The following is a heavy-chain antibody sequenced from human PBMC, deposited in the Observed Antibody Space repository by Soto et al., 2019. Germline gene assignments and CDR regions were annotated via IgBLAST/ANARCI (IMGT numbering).Heavy chain of an antibody. V-gene: IGHV4-34*01. D-gene: IGHD2-2*01. CDR2: INHSGST. CDR1: GGSFSGYY. CDR3: ARVPRMAPAAMLHPVRLYYMDV. Sequence: SETLSLTCAVYGGSFSGYYWSWIRQPPGKGLEWIGEINHSGSTNYNPSLKSRVTISVDTSKNQFSLKLSSVTAADTAVYYCARVPRMAPAAMLHPVRLYYMDVWGKGTTVTVSS. J-gene: IGHJ6*03.